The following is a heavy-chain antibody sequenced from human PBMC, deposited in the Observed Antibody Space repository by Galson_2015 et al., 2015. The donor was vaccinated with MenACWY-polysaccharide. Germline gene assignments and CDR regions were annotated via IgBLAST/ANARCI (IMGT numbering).Heavy chain of an antibody. J-gene: IGHJ5*02. V-gene: IGHV3-74*01. CDR2: INSDGSSK. CDR3: ASSIQLAS. Sequence: LRLSCAASGFTFSRYWMRWVRQAPGQGLVWVSRINSDGSSKSYADSVKGRFTISRDNAKNTLYLQMNSLRVEDTAVYYCASSIQLASWGQGILVTVSS. D-gene: IGHD5-18*01. CDR1: GFTFSRYW.